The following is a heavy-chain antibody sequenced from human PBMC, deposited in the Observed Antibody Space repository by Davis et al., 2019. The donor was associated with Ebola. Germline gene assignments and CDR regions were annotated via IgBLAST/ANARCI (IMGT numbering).Heavy chain of an antibody. V-gene: IGHV3-49*03. Sequence: PGGSLRLSCTTSGFTFGAYAMSWFRQAPGKGLEWVGFIRSKTYGATTEYAASVKGRFTISRDDSKSIAYLQMNSLKTEDTPVYYCSVVPSVIVPNHFFYFLDVWGKGTSVTVSS. J-gene: IGHJ6*03. CDR3: SVVPSVIVPNHFFYFLDV. D-gene: IGHD2-2*02. CDR2: IRSKTYGATT. CDR1: GFTFGAYA.